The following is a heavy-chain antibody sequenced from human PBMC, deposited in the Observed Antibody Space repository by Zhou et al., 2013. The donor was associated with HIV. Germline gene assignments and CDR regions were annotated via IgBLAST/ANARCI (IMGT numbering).Heavy chain of an antibody. V-gene: IGHV1-69*05. Sequence: QVQLVQSGAEVKKPGSSVKVSCKASGGTFSSYAISWVRQAPGQGLEWMGGIIPIFGTANYAQKFQGRVTITTDESTSTAYMELSSLRSEDTAVYYCARGGPQYPDRSSYYYYYMDVWGKGTTVTVSS. CDR3: ARGGPQYPDRSSYYYYYMDV. CDR2: IIPIFGTA. J-gene: IGHJ6*03. D-gene: IGHD2-2*02. CDR1: GGTFSSYA.